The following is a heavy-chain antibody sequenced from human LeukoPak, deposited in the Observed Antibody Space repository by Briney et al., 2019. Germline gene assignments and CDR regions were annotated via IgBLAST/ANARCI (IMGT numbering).Heavy chain of an antibody. J-gene: IGHJ6*04. V-gene: IGHV3-7*03. Sequence: GGSLRLSCAASGFTFSSYWMSWVRQAPGKGLEGVANIKQDGSEKYYVDSVKGRFTISRDNAKTSLYLQMNSLRAEDTAVYYCARDRASEYYYYYGMDGGGKGPTVTVS. CDR3: ARDRASEYYYYYGMDG. CDR2: IKQDGSEK. CDR1: GFTFSSYW. D-gene: IGHD3-10*01.